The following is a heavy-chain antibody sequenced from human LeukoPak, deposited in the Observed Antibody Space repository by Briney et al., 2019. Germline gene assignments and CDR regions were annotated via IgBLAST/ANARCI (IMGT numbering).Heavy chain of an antibody. J-gene: IGHJ4*02. D-gene: IGHD3-9*01. CDR3: AKALLRYFDWLPPDY. V-gene: IGHV3-30*18. CDR2: ISYDGSNK. Sequence: GGSLRLSCAASGFTFSSYGMHWVRQAPGKGLEWVAVISYDGSNKYYADSVKGRFTISRDNSKNTLYLQMNSLRAEDTAVYYCAKALLRYFDWLPPDYWGQGTLVTVSS. CDR1: GFTFSSYG.